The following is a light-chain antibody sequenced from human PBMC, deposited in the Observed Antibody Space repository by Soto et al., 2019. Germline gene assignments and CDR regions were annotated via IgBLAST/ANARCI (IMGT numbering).Light chain of an antibody. V-gene: IGKV3-20*01. CDR2: GAS. CDR1: QSVSSSY. Sequence: EIVLKQSPGTLSLSPGERATLSCRASQSVSSSYLAWYQQKPGQAPRLVIYGASSRANGIPDRFSGSGSGTDFTVSISRLETEDFVVYYCLHYGRSPRTFGQGTKVEIK. J-gene: IGKJ1*01. CDR3: LHYGRSPRT.